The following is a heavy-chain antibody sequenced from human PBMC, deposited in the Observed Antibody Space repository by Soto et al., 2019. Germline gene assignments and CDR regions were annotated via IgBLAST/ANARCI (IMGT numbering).Heavy chain of an antibody. J-gene: IGHJ4*01. CDR1: GFTFSSHA. Sequence: GGSLRLSCAASGFTFSSHALSWVRQAPGKGLEWVSAISGSXGSTXXXXSVKGRFTISRDNSKNTLYLQMNSLRAEXXAVXYCAKDVXXXXXXTYSYWGXGTLVTVSX. V-gene: IGHV3-23*01. D-gene: IGHD5-12*01. CDR2: ISGSXGST. CDR3: AKDVXXXXXXTYSY.